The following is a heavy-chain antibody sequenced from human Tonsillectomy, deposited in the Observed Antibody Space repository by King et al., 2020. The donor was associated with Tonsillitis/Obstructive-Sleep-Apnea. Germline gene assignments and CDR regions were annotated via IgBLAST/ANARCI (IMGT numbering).Heavy chain of an antibody. D-gene: IGHD6-13*01. J-gene: IGHJ5*02. V-gene: IGHV3-43*01. Sequence: VQLVESGGVVVQPGGSLRLSCAASGFTFDDYTMHWVRQAPGKGMEWVSLISWDGGSTYYADSVKGRFTISRDNSKNSMYLKMNSMRTEDTALYYFEKGESWTIESNWFDPWGQGTLVTVSS. CDR2: ISWDGGST. CDR3: EKGESWTIESNWFDP. CDR1: GFTFDDYT.